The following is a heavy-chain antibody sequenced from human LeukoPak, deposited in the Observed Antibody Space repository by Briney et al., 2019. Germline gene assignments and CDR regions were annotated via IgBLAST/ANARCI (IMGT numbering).Heavy chain of an antibody. V-gene: IGHV1-2*04. CDR1: GYTFTGYY. CDR2: INPNSGGT. CDR3: ARRGSSSSPYYYGMDV. Sequence: APVKVSCKASGYTFTGYYMHWVRQAPGQGLEWMGWINPNSGGTNYAQKFQGWVTMTRDTSISTAYMELSRLRSDDTAVYYCARRGSSSSPYYYGMDVWGQGTTVTVSS. D-gene: IGHD6-6*01. J-gene: IGHJ6*02.